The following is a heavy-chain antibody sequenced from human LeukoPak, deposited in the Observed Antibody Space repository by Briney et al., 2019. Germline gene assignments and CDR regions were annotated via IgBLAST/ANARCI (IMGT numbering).Heavy chain of an antibody. CDR1: GGSLSRYY. V-gene: IGHV4-59*01. CDR2: IYHDGNT. D-gene: IGHD1-26*01. J-gene: IGHJ4*02. Sequence: SGTLSLTCTVSGGSLSRYYRSWVRQPPGKGLEWVGYIYHDGNTNYNPSLKSRVTISIETSKNQFALKLSSVTAADTAVYYCARSQWEVPISCDYWGQGTLVTVSS. CDR3: ARSQWEVPISCDY.